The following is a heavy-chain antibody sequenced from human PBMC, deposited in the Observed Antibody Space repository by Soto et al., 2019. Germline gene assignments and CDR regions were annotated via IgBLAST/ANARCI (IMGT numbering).Heavy chain of an antibody. D-gene: IGHD6-25*01. CDR1: GYNFASYW. V-gene: IGHV5-51*01. Sequence: GESLKISCKASGYNFASYWIGWVRQMPGKGLEWMGIIYPGDSNTIYSPSFQGQVAISADKSISTAYLQWSSLKASDTAMYYCARHPLPGGASPCNGIAVWGKGTTVPVSS. CDR3: ARHPLPGGASPCNGIAV. J-gene: IGHJ6*04. CDR2: IYPGDSNT.